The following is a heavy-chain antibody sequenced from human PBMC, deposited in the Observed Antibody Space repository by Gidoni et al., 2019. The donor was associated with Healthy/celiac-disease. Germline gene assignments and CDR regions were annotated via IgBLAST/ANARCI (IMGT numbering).Heavy chain of an antibody. Sequence: EVRLMASGGGLVSPGGSLRRTWADPGYTSSNSWRCWVRQAPGKGLEWVGRSKSKTDGVKTDYAAPVKGRFTISRDDSKNTLYLKMNSLKTEDTAVYYCTTAVWELKNFDYWGQGTLVTVSS. J-gene: IGHJ4*02. D-gene: IGHD1-26*01. CDR3: TTAVWELKNFDY. CDR2: SKSKTDGVKT. V-gene: IGHV3-15*01. CDR1: GYTSSNSW.